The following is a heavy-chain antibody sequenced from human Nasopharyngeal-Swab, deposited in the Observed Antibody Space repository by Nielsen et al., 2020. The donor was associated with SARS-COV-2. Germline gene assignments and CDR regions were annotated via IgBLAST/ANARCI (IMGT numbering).Heavy chain of an antibody. CDR3: ATKVVTAAHDAFDI. CDR1: GYTLTELS. V-gene: IGHV1-24*01. CDR2: FDPEDGET. D-gene: IGHD2-21*02. Sequence: ASVKVSCKVSGYTLTELSMHWVRQAPGIGLEWMGGFDPEDGETIYAQKFQGRVTMTEDTSTDTAYMELSSLRSEDTAVYYCATKVVTAAHDAFDIWGQGTMVTVSS. J-gene: IGHJ3*02.